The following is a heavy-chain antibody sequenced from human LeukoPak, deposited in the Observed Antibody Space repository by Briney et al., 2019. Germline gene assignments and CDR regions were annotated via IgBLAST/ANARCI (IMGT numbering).Heavy chain of an antibody. J-gene: IGHJ6*03. CDR3: ARERFPTTYYDYMDV. CDR1: GRPNSSYF. D-gene: IGHD1-7*01. CDR2: NYTSGST. Sequence: SDPLSLTCSVSGRPNSSYFWIWIRQPAGKGLAGIGRNYTSGSTNYNPSLNIRVTMSVDTSKNQFSLKLSSVTAADTGVYYCARERFPTTYYDYMDVWGKGTTVTVSS. V-gene: IGHV4-4*07.